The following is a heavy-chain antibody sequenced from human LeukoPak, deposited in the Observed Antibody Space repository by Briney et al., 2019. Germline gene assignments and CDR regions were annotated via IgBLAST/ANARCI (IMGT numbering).Heavy chain of an antibody. Sequence: SETLSLTCTVSGGSISSYYWSWIRQPPGKGLEWIGYIYYSGSTNYNPSLKSRVTISVDTSKNQFSLKLSSVTAADTAVYYCAREGEQQLSQVDYWGQGTLVTVSS. V-gene: IGHV4-59*01. D-gene: IGHD6-13*01. J-gene: IGHJ4*02. CDR1: GGSISSYY. CDR2: IYYSGST. CDR3: AREGEQQLSQVDY.